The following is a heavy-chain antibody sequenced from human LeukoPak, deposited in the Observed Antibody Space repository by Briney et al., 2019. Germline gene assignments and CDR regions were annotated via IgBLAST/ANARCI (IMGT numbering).Heavy chain of an antibody. V-gene: IGHV3-23*01. CDR1: GFTFSSYG. CDR2: ISGSGGST. CDR3: AKDLLAAAGRVYGYFDY. Sequence: GGTLRLSCAASGFTFSSYGMSWVRQAPGKGLEWVSAISGSGGSTYYADSVKGRFTISRDNSKNTLYLQMNSLRAEDTAVYYCAKDLLAAAGRVYGYFDYWGQGTLVTVSS. J-gene: IGHJ4*02. D-gene: IGHD6-13*01.